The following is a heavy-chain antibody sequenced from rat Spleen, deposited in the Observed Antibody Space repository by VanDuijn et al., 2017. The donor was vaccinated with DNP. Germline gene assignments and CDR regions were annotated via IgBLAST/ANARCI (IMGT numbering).Heavy chain of an antibody. Sequence: EVQLVESGGDLMQPGRSLTLSCAASGFTFSDYYMAWVRQAPKKGLEWVASISYEGSSTYYGDSVKGRFTISRDNAKSTLYLQMNSLRSEDTATYYCARREGQLFDYWGQGTLVTVSS. CDR3: ARREGQLFDY. CDR2: ISYEGSST. V-gene: IGHV5-22*01. J-gene: IGHJ3*01. CDR1: GFTFSDYY. D-gene: IGHD1-10*01.